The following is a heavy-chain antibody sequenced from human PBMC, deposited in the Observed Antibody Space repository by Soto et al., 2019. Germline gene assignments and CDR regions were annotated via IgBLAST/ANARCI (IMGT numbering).Heavy chain of an antibody. Sequence: SLRLSCAASGFIFSSYGMHWVRQAPGKGLEWVAVISFDGSKKYYADSVKGRFTISRDNSKNTLDLHMNSLRTEDTAVYYCAKVAHSSGTFDYWGQGTLVTVSS. J-gene: IGHJ4*02. CDR2: ISFDGSKK. CDR3: AKVAHSSGTFDY. CDR1: GFIFSSYG. D-gene: IGHD3-3*02. V-gene: IGHV3-30*18.